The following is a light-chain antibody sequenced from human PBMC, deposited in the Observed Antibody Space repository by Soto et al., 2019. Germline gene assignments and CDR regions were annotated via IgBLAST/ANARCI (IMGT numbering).Light chain of an antibody. Sequence: EIVMTQSPATLSVSPGERATLSCRASQSVSSNLAWYQQKPGQAPRLLLYGASTRATGIPATFSGSGSGTEFTLTISSLQSEDFAVYYCQQYNTWPLTFGGGTKVEIK. CDR2: GAS. CDR3: QQYNTWPLT. CDR1: QSVSSN. J-gene: IGKJ4*01. V-gene: IGKV3-15*01.